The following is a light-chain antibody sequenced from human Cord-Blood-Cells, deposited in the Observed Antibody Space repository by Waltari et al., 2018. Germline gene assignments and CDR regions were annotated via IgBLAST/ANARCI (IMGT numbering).Light chain of an antibody. CDR3: SSYTSSSTLV. CDR1: SSDVGGYNY. J-gene: IGLJ2*01. CDR2: DVS. V-gene: IGLV2-14*01. Sequence: QYALTPPAPVSGSPGQSITIPCTGTSSDVGGYNYVPWYQQHPGKAPKLIIYDVSNRPSGVSNRFSGSKSGNTASLTISGLQAEDEADYYCSSYTSSSTLVFGGGTKLTVL.